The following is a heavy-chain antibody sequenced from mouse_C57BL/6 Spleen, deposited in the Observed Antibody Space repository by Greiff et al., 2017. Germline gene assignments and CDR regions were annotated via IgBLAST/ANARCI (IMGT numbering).Heavy chain of an antibody. CDR3: ARDGYDGVAMDY. J-gene: IGHJ4*01. D-gene: IGHD2-2*01. V-gene: IGHV1-22*01. CDR2: INPNNGGT. CDR1: GYTFTDYN. Sequence: EVQVVESGPELVKPGASVKMSCKASGYTFTDYNMHWVKQSHGKSLEWIGYINPNNGGTSYNQKFKGKATLTVNKSSSTAYMELRSLTSEDSAVYYCARDGYDGVAMDYWGQGTSVTVSS.